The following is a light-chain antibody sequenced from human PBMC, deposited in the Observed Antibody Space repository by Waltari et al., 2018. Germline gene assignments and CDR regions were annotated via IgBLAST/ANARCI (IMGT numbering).Light chain of an antibody. J-gene: IGLJ3*02. CDR2: IESDGSH. V-gene: IGLV4-69*01. Sequence: QIVLTQSPSASASLGASVRLTCTLSRGHRGHPSPWHQQVPEKGPRYLMNIESDGSHSKGDGIPDRFSGSSSGAERYLTISNLHSEDEADYYCQTWVTGIRVFGGGTKLTVL. CDR1: RGHRGHP. CDR3: QTWVTGIRV.